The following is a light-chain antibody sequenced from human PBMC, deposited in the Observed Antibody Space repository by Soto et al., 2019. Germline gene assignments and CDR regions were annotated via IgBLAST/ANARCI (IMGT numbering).Light chain of an antibody. CDR2: GAS. Sequence: EIVLTQSPGTLSLSPGERGTLSCRASQSVSSSYLAWYQQKPGQAPRLLISGASNRATGIPDRFSGSGSGTDFTLTISGLEPEDFAVYYCQHYGSSPPFTFGPGTKVDIK. V-gene: IGKV3-20*01. CDR3: QHYGSSPPFT. J-gene: IGKJ3*01. CDR1: QSVSSSY.